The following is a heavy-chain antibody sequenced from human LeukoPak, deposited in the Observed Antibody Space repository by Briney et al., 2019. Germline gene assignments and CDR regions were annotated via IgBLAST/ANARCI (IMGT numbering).Heavy chain of an antibody. V-gene: IGHV3-66*01. CDR1: GGSISSSSYY. CDR3: ARGIKDDYGDPGNFDY. CDR2: IYSGGST. J-gene: IGHJ4*02. D-gene: IGHD4-17*01. Sequence: PSETLSLTCTVSGGSISSSSYYWGWIRQPPGKGLEWVSVIYSGGSTYYADSVKGRFTISRDNSKNTLYLQMNSLRAEDTAVYYCARGIKDDYGDPGNFDYWGQGTLVTVSS.